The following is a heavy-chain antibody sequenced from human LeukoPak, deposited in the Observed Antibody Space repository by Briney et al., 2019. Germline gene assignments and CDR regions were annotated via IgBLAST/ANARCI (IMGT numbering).Heavy chain of an antibody. D-gene: IGHD3-3*01. Sequence: GGSLRLSCAASGFTFSSYSMTWVRQAPGKGLEWVSSISSSSSYIYYADSVKGRFTISRDNAKNSLYLQMNSLRAEDTAVYYCAVDYDFWSGHDYWGQGTLVTVSS. V-gene: IGHV3-21*01. CDR1: GFTFSSYS. J-gene: IGHJ4*02. CDR3: AVDYDFWSGHDY. CDR2: ISSSSSYI.